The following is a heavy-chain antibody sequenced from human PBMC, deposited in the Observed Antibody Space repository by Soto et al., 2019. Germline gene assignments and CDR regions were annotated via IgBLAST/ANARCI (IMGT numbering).Heavy chain of an antibody. CDR1: GGTFSSYA. CDR2: IIPIFGTA. V-gene: IGHV1-69*13. J-gene: IGHJ6*02. D-gene: IGHD3-10*01. CDR3: ARSGLGGVTGALYYYGMDV. Sequence: SVKVSCKASGGTFSSYAISWVRQAPGQGPEWMGGIIPIFGTANYAQKFQGRVTITADESTSTAYMELSSLRSEDTAVYYCARSGLGGVTGALYYYGMDVWGQGTTVTVSS.